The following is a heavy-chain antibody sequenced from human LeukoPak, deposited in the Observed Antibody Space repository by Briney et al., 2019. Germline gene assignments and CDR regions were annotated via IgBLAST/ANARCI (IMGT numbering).Heavy chain of an antibody. Sequence: PGGSLRLSCAASGFTFSRFGMHWVRQAPGKGLEWVAFLRYDGSDKEYAESVKGRFIISRDNSKNTLYVQMDSLRIEDTGVYFCARDFSYGVKGAFEYWGQGTVVTVSS. V-gene: IGHV3-30*02. CDR3: ARDFSYGVKGAFEY. CDR2: LRYDGSDK. J-gene: IGHJ4*02. CDR1: GFTFSRFG. D-gene: IGHD3-10*01.